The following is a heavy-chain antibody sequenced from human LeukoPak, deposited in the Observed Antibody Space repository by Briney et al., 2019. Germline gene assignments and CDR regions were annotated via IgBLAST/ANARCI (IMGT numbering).Heavy chain of an antibody. V-gene: IGHV1-24*01. Sequence: ASVKVSCKVSGYTLIEVSMHWVRQAPGKGLEWMGSFDPEDGKTIYAQKLQGRVTMTEDTSTGTAYMGLSSLRSEDTAVYYCATAPATTIITPEGLHYWGQGTLVTVSS. CDR1: GYTLIEVS. D-gene: IGHD3-22*01. CDR3: ATAPATTIITPEGLHY. CDR2: FDPEDGKT. J-gene: IGHJ4*02.